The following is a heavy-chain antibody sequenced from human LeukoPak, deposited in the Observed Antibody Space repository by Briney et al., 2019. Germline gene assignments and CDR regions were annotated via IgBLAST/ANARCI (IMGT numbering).Heavy chain of an antibody. D-gene: IGHD3-3*01. CDR3: ARHWYYDFWSGYSGVAFDI. Sequence: PGGSLRLSCAASGFTFSSYGMHWVRQAPGKGLEWVAVIWYDGSNKYYADSVKGRFTISRDNSKNTLYLQMNSLRAEDTAVYYCARHWYYDFWSGYSGVAFDIWGQGTMVTVSS. CDR1: GFTFSSYG. V-gene: IGHV3-33*01. J-gene: IGHJ3*02. CDR2: IWYDGSNK.